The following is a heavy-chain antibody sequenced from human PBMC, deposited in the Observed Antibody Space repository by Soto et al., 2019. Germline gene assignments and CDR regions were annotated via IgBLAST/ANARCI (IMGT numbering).Heavy chain of an antibody. Sequence: PTETLSLTCTVSGGSISSSSYYWGWIRQPPGKGLEWIGSIYYSGSTYYNPSLKSRVTISVDTSKNQFSLKLSSVTAADTAVYYCARRRFGGVLWFGYGVDVWGQGTTLTVSS. D-gene: IGHD3-10*01. CDR3: ARRRFGGVLWFGYGVDV. V-gene: IGHV4-39*01. CDR1: GGSISSSSYY. J-gene: IGHJ6*01. CDR2: IYYSGST.